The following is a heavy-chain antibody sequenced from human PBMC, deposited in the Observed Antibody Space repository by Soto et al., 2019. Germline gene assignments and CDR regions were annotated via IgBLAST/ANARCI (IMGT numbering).Heavy chain of an antibody. Sequence: SETLSLTCAVYGGSFSGYYWSWIRQPPGKGLEWIGEINHSGGTNYNPSLKSRVTISVDTSKNQFSLKLSSVTAADTAVYYCARTIAAAGPFGYWGQGTLVTVSS. V-gene: IGHV4-34*01. CDR1: GGSFSGYY. CDR2: INHSGGT. J-gene: IGHJ4*02. D-gene: IGHD6-13*01. CDR3: ARTIAAAGPFGY.